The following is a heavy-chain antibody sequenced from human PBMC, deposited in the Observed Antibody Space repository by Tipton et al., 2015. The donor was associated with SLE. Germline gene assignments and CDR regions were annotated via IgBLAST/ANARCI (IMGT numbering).Heavy chain of an antibody. CDR2: IYNSGST. J-gene: IGHJ5*02. V-gene: IGHV4-59*01. CDR3: ARDSLPGDNWFDP. D-gene: IGHD1-1*01. Sequence: SGASIRSYYWSWIRQPPGKGLEWIGNIYNSGSTNYNPSLKSRVTMSLDTSKNQFSLKLSSVTAADTAVYYCARDSLPGDNWFDPWGQGTLVTVSS. CDR1: GASIRSYY.